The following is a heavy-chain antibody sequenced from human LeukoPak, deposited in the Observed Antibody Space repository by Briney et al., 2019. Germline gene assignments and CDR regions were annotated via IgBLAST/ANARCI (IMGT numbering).Heavy chain of an antibody. CDR3: ARSQGDYPI. J-gene: IGHJ3*02. CDR2: IYHSGST. V-gene: IGHV4-38-2*02. Sequence: PSETLSLTCTVSGYSISSGYYWGWIRQPPGKGLEWIGSIYHSGSTYYNPSLKSRVTISVDTSKNQFSLKLSSVTAADTAVYYCARSQGDYPIWGQGTMVTVSS. CDR1: GYSISSGYY. D-gene: IGHD2-21*01.